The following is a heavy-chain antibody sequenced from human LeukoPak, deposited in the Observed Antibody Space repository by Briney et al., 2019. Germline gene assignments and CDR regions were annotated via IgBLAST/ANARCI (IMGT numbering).Heavy chain of an antibody. CDR1: GYTFTSYG. CDR3: ARDLPNYYGSGSYYSN. CDR2: ISAYNGNT. V-gene: IGHV1-18*01. Sequence: ASVKVSCKASGYTFTSYGISWVRQAPGQGLEWMGWISAYNGNTNYAQKLQGRVAMTTDTSTSTAYMELRSLRSDDTAVYYCARDLPNYYGSGSYYSNWGQGTLVTVSS. J-gene: IGHJ4*02. D-gene: IGHD3-10*01.